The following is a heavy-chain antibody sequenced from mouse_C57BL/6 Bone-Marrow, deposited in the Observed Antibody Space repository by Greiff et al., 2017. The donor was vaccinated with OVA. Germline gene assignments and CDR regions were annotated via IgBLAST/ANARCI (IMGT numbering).Heavy chain of an antibody. J-gene: IGHJ1*03. D-gene: IGHD1-1*01. CDR2: IYPSDSET. Sequence: QVQLQQPGAELVRPGSSVKLSCKASGYTFTSYWMDWVKQRPGQGLEWIGNIYPSDSETHYNQKFKDKATLTVDKSSSTAYMQLSSLTSEDSAVYYCARNAHDDGSSHWYFDVWGTGTTVTVSS. CDR3: ARNAHDDGSSHWYFDV. CDR1: GYTFTSYW. V-gene: IGHV1-61*01.